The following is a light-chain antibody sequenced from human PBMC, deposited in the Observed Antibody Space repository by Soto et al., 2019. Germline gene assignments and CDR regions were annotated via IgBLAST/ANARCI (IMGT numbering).Light chain of an antibody. Sequence: EIVLTQSPGTLSLSPGERATLSCRASQSVSNNYLAWYQQKPGQAPRLLIYGASNRATGIPARFSGSGSGTEFSLTISSLQSEDFAVYYCQQYSEWPITFGQGTRLEIK. CDR2: GAS. CDR3: QQYSEWPIT. V-gene: IGKV3-15*01. CDR1: QSVSNN. J-gene: IGKJ5*01.